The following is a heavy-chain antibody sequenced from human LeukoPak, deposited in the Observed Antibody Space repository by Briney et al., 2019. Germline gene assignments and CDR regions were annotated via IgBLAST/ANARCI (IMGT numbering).Heavy chain of an antibody. J-gene: IGHJ4*02. CDR1: GFTFSSYW. CDR3: AKERIEYYDSSGYPNGNY. V-gene: IGHV3-23*01. Sequence: GGSLRLPCAASGFTFSSYWMNWVRQAPGKGLEWVSAISGSGGSTYYADSVKGRFTISRDNSKNTLYLQMNSLRAEDTAVYYCAKERIEYYDSSGYPNGNYWGQGTLVTVSS. D-gene: IGHD3-22*01. CDR2: ISGSGGST.